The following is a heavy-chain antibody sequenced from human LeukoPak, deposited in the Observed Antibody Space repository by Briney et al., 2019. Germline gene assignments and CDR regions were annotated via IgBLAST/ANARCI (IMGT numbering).Heavy chain of an antibody. CDR3: ARDLRRSSSWSLGY. CDR2: ISAYNGNT. D-gene: IGHD6-13*01. Sequence: ASVKVPCKASGYTFTSYGISWVRQAPGQGLEWMGWISAYNGNTNYAQKLQGRVTMTTDTSTSTAYMELRSLRSDDTAVYYCARDLRRSSSWSLGYWGQGTLVTVSS. CDR1: GYTFTSYG. J-gene: IGHJ4*02. V-gene: IGHV1-18*01.